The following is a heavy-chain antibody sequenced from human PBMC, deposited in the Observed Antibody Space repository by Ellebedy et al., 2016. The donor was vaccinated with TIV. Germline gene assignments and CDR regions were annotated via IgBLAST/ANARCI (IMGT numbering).Heavy chain of an antibody. J-gene: IGHJ5*02. D-gene: IGHD6-19*01. Sequence: GESLKISCVASGFSFSSNWMGWVRQAPGKGLEWVANIKQDGSEKHYVGSVGGRFTISRDNAKNSVYLQMNSLRADDTAVYYCATYAWLASWGQGTLVTVSS. V-gene: IGHV3-7*03. CDR3: ATYAWLAS. CDR2: IKQDGSEK. CDR1: GFSFSSNW.